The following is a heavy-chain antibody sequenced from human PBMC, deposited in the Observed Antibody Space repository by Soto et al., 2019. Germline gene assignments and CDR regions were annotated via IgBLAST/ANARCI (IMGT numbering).Heavy chain of an antibody. J-gene: IGHJ6*02. Sequence: GESLKISCKGSRYSFTSYWIGWVRQMPGKGLEWMGIIYPADSETRYSPSFQGQVTISVDKSISTAYLQWSSLKASDTAIYYCARTGHFSGIDVWGQGTTVTVSS. CDR3: ARTGHFSGIDV. CDR2: IYPADSET. V-gene: IGHV5-51*01. CDR1: RYSFTSYW.